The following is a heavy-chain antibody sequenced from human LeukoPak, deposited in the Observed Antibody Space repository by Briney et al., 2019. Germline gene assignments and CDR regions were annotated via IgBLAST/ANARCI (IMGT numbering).Heavy chain of an antibody. J-gene: IGHJ6*02. CDR3: VRSSDHYGLDV. CDR2: VSSSSTYI. CDR1: GFTFSSYH. Sequence: GGSLRLSCAASGFTFSSYHMNWVRQAPGKGLEWVSSVSSSSTYIYYAASLKGRFTISRDNAKNSLYLRMNSLGAEDTAVYYCVRSSDHYGLDVWGQGTTVTVSS. D-gene: IGHD6-6*01. V-gene: IGHV3-21*01.